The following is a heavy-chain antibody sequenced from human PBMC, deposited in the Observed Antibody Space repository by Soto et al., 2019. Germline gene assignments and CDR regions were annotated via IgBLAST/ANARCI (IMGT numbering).Heavy chain of an antibody. Sequence: SVKVSCKTSGFTFSSSAVHWVRQARGHRLQRIGWIHVGSANVNHAQMLQERVTISNDMSTSTAYMELSSLRTEDTAVYYCAAEAGGYIYVLVGHWGPGTRVSVAS. V-gene: IGHV1-58*01. CDR1: GFTFSSSA. CDR3: AAEAGGYIYVLVGH. J-gene: IGHJ4*02. CDR2: IHVGSANV. D-gene: IGHD3-16*01.